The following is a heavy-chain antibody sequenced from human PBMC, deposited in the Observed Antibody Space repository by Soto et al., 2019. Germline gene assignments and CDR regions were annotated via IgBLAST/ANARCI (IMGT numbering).Heavy chain of an antibody. CDR3: AKDRVSRYDFWSGYYPIAEAMDV. D-gene: IGHD3-3*01. CDR1: GFTFSSYG. V-gene: IGHV3-30*18. CDR2: ISYDGSNK. Sequence: GGSLRLSCAASGFTFSSYGMHWVRQAPGKGLEWVAVISYDGSNKYYADSVKGRFTISRDNSKNTLYLQMNSLGAEDTAVYYCAKDRVSRYDFWSGYYPIAEAMDVWGQGTTVTVSS. J-gene: IGHJ6*02.